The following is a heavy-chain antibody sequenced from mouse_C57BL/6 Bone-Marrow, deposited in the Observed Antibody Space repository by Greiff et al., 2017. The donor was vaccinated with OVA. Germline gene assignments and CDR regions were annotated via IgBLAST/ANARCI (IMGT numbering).Heavy chain of an antibody. D-gene: IGHD2-1*01. J-gene: IGHJ1*03. CDR2: ISYDGSN. CDR3: ARALYGNWKYFDV. V-gene: IGHV3-6*01. CDR1: GYSITSGYY. Sequence: VQLQQSGPGLVKPSQSLSLTCSVTGYSITSGYYWNWIRQFPGNKLEWMGYISYDGSNNYNPSLKNRISITRDTSKNQFFLKLNSVTTEDTATYYCARALYGNWKYFDVWGTGTTVTVSS.